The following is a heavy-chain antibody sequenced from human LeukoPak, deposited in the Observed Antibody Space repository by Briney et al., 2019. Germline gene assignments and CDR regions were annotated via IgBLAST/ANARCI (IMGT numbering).Heavy chain of an antibody. V-gene: IGHV4-4*02. Sequence: PSETLSHTCTVSPDSTTSNFWSWVRQPPGKGLEWIGEIHRSGSTNYNPSLQSRVTISIDRSKNQIALELSSVTAADTAVYYCAREIVGGFNPGAYWGQGTLVTVSS. CDR3: AREIVGGFNPGAY. CDR1: PDSTTSNF. D-gene: IGHD1-14*01. CDR2: IHRSGST. J-gene: IGHJ4*02.